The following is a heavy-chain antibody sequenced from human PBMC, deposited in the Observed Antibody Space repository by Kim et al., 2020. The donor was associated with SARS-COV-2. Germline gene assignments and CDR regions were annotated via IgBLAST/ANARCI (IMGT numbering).Heavy chain of an antibody. V-gene: IGHV1-18*04. CDR3: SRAGGRYSRLSRAEYFQH. J-gene: IGHJ1*01. CDR2: ISAYNGNT. CDR1: GYTFTSYG. D-gene: IGHD3-10*01. Sequence: ASVKVSCKASGYTFTSYGISWVRQAPGQGLEWMGWISAYNGNTNYAQKLQDRVTMTTDTSTSTAYMELRSLRSDDTVVYYCSRAGGRYSRLSRAEYFQHWGQGTLITVCS.